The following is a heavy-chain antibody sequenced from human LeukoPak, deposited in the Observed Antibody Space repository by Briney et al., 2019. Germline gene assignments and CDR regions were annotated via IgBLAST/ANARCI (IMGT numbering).Heavy chain of an antibody. V-gene: IGHV3-23*01. CDR1: GFTFSLSNFP. Sequence: GGSLTLSCAASGFTFSLSNFPMRWPPQAPGKGLEWVSDLSRCDGQLYYADSLKGRFSISRDNSKNTLYLQMNSLRAEDTAVYYCAKDKITLAAAAFYYFDYWGQGTLVTVSS. CDR3: AKDKITLAAAAFYYFDY. J-gene: IGHJ4*02. CDR2: LSRCDGQL. D-gene: IGHD6-13*01.